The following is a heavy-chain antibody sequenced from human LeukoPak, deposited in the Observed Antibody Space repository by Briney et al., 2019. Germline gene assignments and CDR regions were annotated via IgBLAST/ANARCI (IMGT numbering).Heavy chain of an antibody. J-gene: IGHJ4*02. D-gene: IGHD1-1*01. CDR1: GGSFSGYY. Sequence: SETLSLTCAVYGGSFSGYYWSWIRQPPGKGLEWIGEINRSGSTNYNPSLKSRVTISVDTSKNQFSLKLSSVTAADTAVYYCATLGTTSPRNFDYWGQGTLVTVSS. CDR2: INRSGST. CDR3: ATLGTTSPRNFDY. V-gene: IGHV4-34*01.